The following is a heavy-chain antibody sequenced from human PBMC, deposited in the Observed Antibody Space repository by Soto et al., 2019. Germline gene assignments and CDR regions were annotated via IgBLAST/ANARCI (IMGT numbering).Heavy chain of an antibody. CDR2: IIPIFGTA. J-gene: IGHJ6*03. V-gene: IGHV1-69*05. Sequence: SVKVSCKASGGTFSSYAISWVRQAPGQGLEWMGGIIPIFGTADYAQKFQGRVTITRNSSISTAYMELSGLRSEDAAVYYCAREIVVGTYYMDVWGKGTTVTVSS. CDR1: GGTFSSYA. CDR3: AREIVVGTYYMDV. D-gene: IGHD2-2*01.